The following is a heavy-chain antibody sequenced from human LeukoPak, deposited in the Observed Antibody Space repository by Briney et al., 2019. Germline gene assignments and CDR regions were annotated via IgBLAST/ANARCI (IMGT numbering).Heavy chain of an antibody. CDR1: GHTFTDYY. V-gene: IGHV1-46*03. CDR2: VNPTAGSR. J-gene: IGHJ4*02. CDR3: SRDLTN. Sequence: GASVKVSCRASGHTFTDYYLHWVRQAPGQRLQWMGMVNPTAGSRAYAQDFQDRVTMTRDTSTSTVYMELYSLRSADAAMYYLSRDLTNWGQGTLVTVSS.